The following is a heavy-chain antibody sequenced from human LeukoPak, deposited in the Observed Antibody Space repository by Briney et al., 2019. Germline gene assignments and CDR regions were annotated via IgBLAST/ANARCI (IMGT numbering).Heavy chain of an antibody. V-gene: IGHV1-46*01. CDR1: GYTFTSYY. CDR3: ARGIVLVSAAWYYYGMDV. CDR2: INPSGGST. Sequence: ASVKVSCKASGYTFTSYYMYWVRQAPGQGLEWMGIINPSGGSTSYAQKFQGRVTMTRDTSTSTVYMELSSLRSEDTAVYYCARGIVLVSAAWYYYGMDVWGQGTTVTVSS. J-gene: IGHJ6*02. D-gene: IGHD2-21*01.